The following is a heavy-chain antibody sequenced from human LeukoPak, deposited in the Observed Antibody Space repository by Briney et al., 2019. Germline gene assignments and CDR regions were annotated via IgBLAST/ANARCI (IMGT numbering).Heavy chain of an antibody. CDR3: TRHDTMPGIQH. V-gene: IGHV3-73*01. CDR2: IRSKANSYAT. D-gene: IGHD2-2*01. Sequence: GGPLKLSCAASGFTFSGSAMHWVRQASGKGLEWVGRIRSKANSYATAYAASVKGRFTISRDDSKNTAYLQMNSLKTEDTAVYYCTRHDTMPGIQHWGQGTLVTVSS. J-gene: IGHJ1*01. CDR1: GFTFSGSA.